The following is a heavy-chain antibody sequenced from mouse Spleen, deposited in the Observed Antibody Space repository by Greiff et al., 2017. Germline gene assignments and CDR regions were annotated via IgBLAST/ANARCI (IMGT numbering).Heavy chain of an antibody. CDR2: INPYNGGT. Sequence: EVKLQQSGPVLVKPGASVKMSCKASGYTFTDYYMNWVKQSHGKSLEWIGVINPYNGGTSYNQKFKGKATLTVDKSSSTAYMELNSLTSEDSAVYYCAREWLLLFDYWGQGTTLTVSS. J-gene: IGHJ2*01. CDR1: GYTFTDYY. V-gene: IGHV1-19*01. CDR3: AREWLLLFDY. D-gene: IGHD2-3*01.